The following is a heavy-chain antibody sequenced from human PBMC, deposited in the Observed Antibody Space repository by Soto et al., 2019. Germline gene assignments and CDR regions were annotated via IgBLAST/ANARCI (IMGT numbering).Heavy chain of an antibody. J-gene: IGHJ3*01. CDR1: GGSISSSHW. D-gene: IGHD3-9*01. CDR2: ISHSGAS. Sequence: QVQLQESGPGLVKPSGTLSLTCAVSGGSISSSHWWTWVRQSPGKGLEYSGEISHSGASNSNPSLQSRVTLSVDKSKNHFSLTLTSVTAADTAVYYCARVVLTITRGSFDAWGQGTLVIVSS. CDR3: ARVVLTITRGSFDA. V-gene: IGHV4-4*02.